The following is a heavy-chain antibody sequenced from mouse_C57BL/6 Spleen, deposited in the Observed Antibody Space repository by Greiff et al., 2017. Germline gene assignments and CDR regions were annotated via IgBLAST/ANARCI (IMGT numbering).Heavy chain of an antibody. CDR3: TRDPYGYDGYFDV. D-gene: IGHD2-2*01. V-gene: IGHV5-9-1*02. Sequence: EVMLVESGAGLVKPGGSLKLSCAASGFTFSSYAMSWVRQTPEKRLEWVAYISSGGDYIYYADTVKGRFTIYRDNARNTLYLQMSSLKSEDTAMYYCTRDPYGYDGYFDVWGTGTTVTVSS. J-gene: IGHJ1*03. CDR2: ISSGGDYI. CDR1: GFTFSSYA.